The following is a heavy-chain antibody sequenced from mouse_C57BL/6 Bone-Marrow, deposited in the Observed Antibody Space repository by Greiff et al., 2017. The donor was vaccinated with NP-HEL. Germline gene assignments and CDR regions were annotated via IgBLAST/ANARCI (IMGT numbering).Heavy chain of an antibody. CDR1: GFSLTSYG. J-gene: IGHJ3*01. Sequence: VQLQQSGPGLVQPSQSLSITCTVSGFSLTSYGVHWVRQSPGQGLEWLGVIWSGGGTDYNAAFISRLSISKDNSKSQVFFKMNSLQADDTAIYYCARNRDYGYDSVAYWGQGTLVTVSA. V-gene: IGHV2-2*01. D-gene: IGHD2-2*01. CDR3: ARNRDYGYDSVAY. CDR2: IWSGGGT.